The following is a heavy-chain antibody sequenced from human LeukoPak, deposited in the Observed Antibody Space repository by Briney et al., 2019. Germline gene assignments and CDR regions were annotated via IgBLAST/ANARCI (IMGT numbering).Heavy chain of an antibody. CDR1: GFTFSSYS. CDR2: ISSSSGYI. CDR3: ARGTYLDY. Sequence: PGGSLRLSCAASGFTFSSYSMNWVRQAPGKGLEWVSSISSSSGYIYYADSVKGRFTISRDNAKNSLYLQMNSLRAEDTAVYYCARGTYLDYWGQGTLVTVSS. V-gene: IGHV3-21*01. J-gene: IGHJ4*02.